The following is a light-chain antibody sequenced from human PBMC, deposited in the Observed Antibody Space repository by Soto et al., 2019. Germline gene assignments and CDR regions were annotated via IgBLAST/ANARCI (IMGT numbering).Light chain of an antibody. CDR1: QSISSY. Sequence: DIQMTQSPSSLSASVGDRVTITCRASQSISSYLSWYQQKPGKAPKLLIYAASSLQSGVPSRFSGSGSGTDFTLTISSLQPEDFASYYCQQSYSTVWTFGQGTKVEIK. CDR2: AAS. V-gene: IGKV1-39*01. J-gene: IGKJ1*01. CDR3: QQSYSTVWT.